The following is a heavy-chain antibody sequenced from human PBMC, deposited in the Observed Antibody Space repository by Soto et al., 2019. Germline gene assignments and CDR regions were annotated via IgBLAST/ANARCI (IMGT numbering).Heavy chain of an antibody. V-gene: IGHV1-69*01. J-gene: IGHJ6*02. Sequence: QVQLVQSGAVVKKPGSSVKVSCKAAGGTLNSYAINWVRQAPGQGLEWLGGVSPIFHTTNYAQRFQDRLTITADASTGTAYMELSSLTSEDTAVYYCARDRRGTYYYSGMDVWGQGTTVIVSS. CDR3: ARDRRGTYYYSGMDV. D-gene: IGHD1-1*01. CDR1: GGTLNSYA. CDR2: VSPIFHTT.